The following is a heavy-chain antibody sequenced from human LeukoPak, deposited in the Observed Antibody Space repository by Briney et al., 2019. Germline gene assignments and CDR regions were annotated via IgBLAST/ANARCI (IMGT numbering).Heavy chain of an antibody. CDR3: ARGDRLGYCTNGVCYPTDY. J-gene: IGHJ4*02. V-gene: IGHV3-21*01. CDR1: GFSFSIYS. D-gene: IGHD2-8*01. Sequence: SGGSLRLFSAASGFSFSIYSMNWVRQAPGKGLEWVSSISSSSSYIYYADSMKGRFTISRDNAKNSLFLQMHSLRAEDTAVYYCARGDRLGYCTNGVCYPTDYWGQGTLVTVSS. CDR2: ISSSSSYI.